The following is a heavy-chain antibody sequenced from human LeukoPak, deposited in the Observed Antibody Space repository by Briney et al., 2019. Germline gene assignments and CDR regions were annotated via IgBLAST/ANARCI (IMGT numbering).Heavy chain of an antibody. D-gene: IGHD1-1*01. J-gene: IGHJ4*02. CDR3: ARDPTNWIDY. CDR2: INPSGGST. V-gene: IGHV1-46*01. CDR1: GYTFTDYY. Sequence: VASVKVSCKASGYTFTDYYMHWVRQAPGQGLEWMGIINPSGGSTSYAQRFQGRVTMTRDMSTSTVYMELSSLRSEDTAVYYCARDPTNWIDYWGQGTLVTVSS.